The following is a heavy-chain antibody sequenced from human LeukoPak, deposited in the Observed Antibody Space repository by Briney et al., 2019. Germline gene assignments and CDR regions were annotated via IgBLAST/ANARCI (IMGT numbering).Heavy chain of an antibody. CDR2: IYYSGSA. CDR1: GGSISSGGYS. D-gene: IGHD3-10*01. CDR3: ARDPSSYGSGSYYISPNWYFDL. J-gene: IGHJ2*01. V-gene: IGHV4-30-4*07. Sequence: KSSETLSLTCAVSGGSISSGGYSWTWLRQPPGKGLEWIGYIYYSGSAYYNPSLKSRFTISVDTSKNQFSLKLSSVTAADTAVYYCARDPSSYGSGSYYISPNWYFDLWGRGTLVTVSS.